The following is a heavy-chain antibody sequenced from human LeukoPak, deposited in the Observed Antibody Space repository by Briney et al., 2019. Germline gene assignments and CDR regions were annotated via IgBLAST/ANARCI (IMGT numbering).Heavy chain of an antibody. V-gene: IGHV1-46*01. J-gene: IGHJ4*02. D-gene: IGHD4-17*01. Sequence: GASVKVSCKASIYTLTSYFLHWVRQAPGQGLEWMGIISPSGGSTNYAQKFQGRVTMTRDTSTSTVYMEMSSLRSEDTAVYYCARGGSYGDYLDYWGQGTLVTVSS. CDR2: ISPSGGST. CDR3: ARGGSYGDYLDY. CDR1: IYTLTSYF.